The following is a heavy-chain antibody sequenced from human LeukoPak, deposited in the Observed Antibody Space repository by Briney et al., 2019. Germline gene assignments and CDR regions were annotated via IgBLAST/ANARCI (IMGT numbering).Heavy chain of an antibody. D-gene: IGHD1-26*01. V-gene: IGHV3-21*01. CDR1: GGSISSSS. CDR2: ISSSSSYI. J-gene: IGHJ4*02. Sequence: PSETLSLTCTVSGGSISSSSYYWGWIRQPPGKGLEWVSSISSSSSYIYYADSVKGRFTISRDNAKNSLYLQMNSLRAEDTAVYYCARGAAKWELLTEYYFDYWGQGTLDTVSS. CDR3: ARGAAKWELLTEYYFDY.